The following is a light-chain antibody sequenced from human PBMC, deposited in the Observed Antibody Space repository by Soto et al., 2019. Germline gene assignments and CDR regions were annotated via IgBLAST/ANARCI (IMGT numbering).Light chain of an antibody. V-gene: IGKV3-20*01. CDR1: QSVSSSY. Sequence: EIVLTQSPGTLSLSPGERATLSCRASQSVSSSYLAWYQQKPGQAPRLLIYGASSRATGIPDRFSGSGSGTDFTLTISRLEPEDFAVYYCQQYGSSPTWTFGQGTNVEI. CDR3: QQYGSSPTWT. J-gene: IGKJ1*01. CDR2: GAS.